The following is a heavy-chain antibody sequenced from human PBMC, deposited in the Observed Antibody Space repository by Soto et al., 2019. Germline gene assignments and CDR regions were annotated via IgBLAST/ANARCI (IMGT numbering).Heavy chain of an antibody. J-gene: IGHJ3*01. CDR1: GFSFNSYY. Sequence: PGGSLRLSCTASGFSFNSYYMHWVRQAPGKGPEWLAVLSYDGNNKYYADSVKGRFTISRDNSKNTLFLQMNSLRVDDTAIYMCAKGTGDDAFDVWGQGTMVTVSS. D-gene: IGHD7-27*01. CDR2: LSYDGNNK. V-gene: IGHV3-30*18. CDR3: AKGTGDDAFDV.